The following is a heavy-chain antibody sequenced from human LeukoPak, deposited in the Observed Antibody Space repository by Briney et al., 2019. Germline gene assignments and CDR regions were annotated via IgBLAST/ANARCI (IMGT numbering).Heavy chain of an antibody. CDR1: GGSFSGYY. Sequence: PSETLSLTCAVYGGSFSGYYWSWIRQPPGKGLEWIGEINHSGSTNYNPSLKSRVTISVDTSKNQFSLKLSSVTAADTAVYYCARRSRWLQLRDYWGQGTLVTVSS. J-gene: IGHJ4*02. CDR2: INHSGST. CDR3: ARRSRWLQLRDY. D-gene: IGHD5-24*01. V-gene: IGHV4-34*01.